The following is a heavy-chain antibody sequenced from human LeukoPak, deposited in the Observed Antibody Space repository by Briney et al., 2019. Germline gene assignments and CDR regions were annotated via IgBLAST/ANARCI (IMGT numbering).Heavy chain of an antibody. Sequence: SVKVSCKASGYTFTSYGISWVRQAPGHGLEWMGWISAYNGNTNYAQKLQGRVTMTTDTSTSTAYMELRSLRSDDAAVYYCARGGNDYVWGSYRFIDYWGQGTLVTVSS. CDR2: ISAYNGNT. V-gene: IGHV1-18*01. CDR1: GYTFTSYG. J-gene: IGHJ4*02. D-gene: IGHD3-16*02. CDR3: ARGGNDYVWGSYRFIDY.